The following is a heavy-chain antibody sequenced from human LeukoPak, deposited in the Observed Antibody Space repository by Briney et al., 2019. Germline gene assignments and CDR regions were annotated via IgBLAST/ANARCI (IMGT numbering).Heavy chain of an antibody. CDR1: GFIFINHA. J-gene: IGHJ4*02. CDR2: VSASGGST. V-gene: IGHV3-23*01. D-gene: IGHD3-10*01. CDR3: AKSLGNQGVIDY. Sequence: PGGSLRLSCAASGFIFINHAMNWVRPAPGQGREWVSGVSASGGSTFNTDSVKGRFSISRDNSKSTLYLEMNSLRPEDTALYYCAKSLGNQGVIDYWGQGTLVTVSS.